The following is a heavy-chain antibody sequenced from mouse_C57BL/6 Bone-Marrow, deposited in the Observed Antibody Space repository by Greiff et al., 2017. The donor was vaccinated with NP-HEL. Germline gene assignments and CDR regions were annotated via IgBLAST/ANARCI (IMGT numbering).Heavy chain of an antibody. Sequence: EVKLVESGGGLVQSGRSLRLSCATSGFTFSDFYMEWVRQAPGKGLEWIAASRNKANDYTTEYSASVKGRFIVSRDTSQSILYLQMNALRAEDTAMRYCARDADYGNYLDYWGQGTALTVSS. CDR2: SRNKANDYTT. J-gene: IGHJ2*01. D-gene: IGHD2-1*01. CDR3: ARDADYGNYLDY. V-gene: IGHV7-1*01. CDR1: GFTFSDFY.